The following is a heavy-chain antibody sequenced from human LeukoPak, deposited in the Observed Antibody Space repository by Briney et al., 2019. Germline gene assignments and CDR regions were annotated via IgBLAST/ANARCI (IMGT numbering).Heavy chain of an antibody. CDR3: ARGIMGATTEDDAFDI. CDR1: GYTFTGYY. Sequence: ASVKVSCKTSGYTFTGYYVHWVRQAPGQGLEWMGWINPNSGGTNYAQKFQGRVTMTRDTSSSTAYMELSRLRSDDTAVYYCARGIMGATTEDDAFDIWGQGTMVTVSS. D-gene: IGHD1-26*01. V-gene: IGHV1-2*02. J-gene: IGHJ3*02. CDR2: INPNSGGT.